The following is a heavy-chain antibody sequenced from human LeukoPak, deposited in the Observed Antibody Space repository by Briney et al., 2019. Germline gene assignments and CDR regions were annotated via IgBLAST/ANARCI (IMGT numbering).Heavy chain of an antibody. J-gene: IGHJ4*02. V-gene: IGHV3-30*02. CDR3: ARVLGMEQWLLLFDY. Sequence: GGSLRLSCAASGFTFSSYGMHWVRQAPGKGLEWVAFIRYDGSNKYYADSVKGRFTISRDNSKNTLYLQMNSLRAEDTAVYYCARVLGMEQWLLLFDYWGQGTLVTVSS. D-gene: IGHD6-19*01. CDR2: IRYDGSNK. CDR1: GFTFSSYG.